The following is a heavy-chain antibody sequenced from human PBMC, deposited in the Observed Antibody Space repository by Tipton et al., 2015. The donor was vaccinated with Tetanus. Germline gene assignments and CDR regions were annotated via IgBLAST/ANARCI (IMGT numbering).Heavy chain of an antibody. D-gene: IGHD2-2*01. V-gene: IGHV3-23*01. CDR2: ISGSGGST. J-gene: IGHJ4*02. Sequence: GSLRLSCAASGFTFSSYAMSWVRQAPGEGLEWVSAISGSGGSTYYADSVKGRFTISRDNSKNTLYLQMNSLRAEDTAVYYCARDLRTSHSIGNYYFDYWGQGTLVTVSS. CDR3: ARDLRTSHSIGNYYFDY. CDR1: GFTFSSYA.